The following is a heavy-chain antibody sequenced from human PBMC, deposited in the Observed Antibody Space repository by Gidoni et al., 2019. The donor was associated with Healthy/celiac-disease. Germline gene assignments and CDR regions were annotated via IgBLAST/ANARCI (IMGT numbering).Heavy chain of an antibody. CDR3: ARLMGGNSHGFYGMDV. CDR1: GYSFTSYW. V-gene: IGHV5-51*01. J-gene: IGHJ6*02. D-gene: IGHD2-21*02. CDR2: IYPGDSDT. Sequence: EVQLVQSGAEVKKPGESLTISCKGSGYSFTSYWIDWVRQMPGKGLEWMGIIYPGDSDTRYSPSLQGQVTISADKSISTAYLKWSSLKASDTAMYYCARLMGGNSHGFYGMDVWGQGTTVTVSS.